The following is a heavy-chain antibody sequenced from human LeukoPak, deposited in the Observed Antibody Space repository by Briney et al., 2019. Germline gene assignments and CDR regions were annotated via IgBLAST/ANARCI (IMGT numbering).Heavy chain of an antibody. D-gene: IGHD2-2*01. V-gene: IGHV1-2*06. CDR1: GYTFTGYY. Sequence: ASVKVSCKASGYTFTGYYRHWVRQAPGQGLEWMGRINPNSGGTNYAQKFQGRVTMTRDTSISTAYMELSRLRSDDTAVYYCARGYCTTTNCYVDYWGQGTLVTVSS. J-gene: IGHJ4*02. CDR2: INPNSGGT. CDR3: ARGYCTTTNCYVDY.